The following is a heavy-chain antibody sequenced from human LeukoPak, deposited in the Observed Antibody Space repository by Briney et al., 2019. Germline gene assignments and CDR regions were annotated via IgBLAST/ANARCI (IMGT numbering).Heavy chain of an antibody. CDR1: GFSFSSYW. CDR3: VKDLGRYRNNCFDY. CDR2: IKQDGSER. V-gene: IGHV3-7*05. D-gene: IGHD1-26*01. Sequence: GGSLRLSCVASGFSFSSYWMSWVRQAPGKGLEWVANIKQDGSERYYVDSVQGRFTISRDNAKNSLYLQMNSLRAEDTAVYYCVKDLGRYRNNCFDYWGQGTLVTVSS. J-gene: IGHJ4*02.